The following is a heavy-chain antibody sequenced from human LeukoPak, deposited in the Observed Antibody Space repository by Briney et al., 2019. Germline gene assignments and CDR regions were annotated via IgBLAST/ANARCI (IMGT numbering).Heavy chain of an antibody. CDR2: IWYDGSNK. CDR1: GFTFSSYG. Sequence: GGSLRLSCAASGFTFSSYGMHWVRQAPGKGLEWVAVIWYDGSNKYYADSVKGRFTISRGNSKNTLYLQMNSLRAEDTAVYYCARDNYGDYSYFDYWGQGTLVTVSS. D-gene: IGHD4-17*01. CDR3: ARDNYGDYSYFDY. V-gene: IGHV3-33*01. J-gene: IGHJ4*02.